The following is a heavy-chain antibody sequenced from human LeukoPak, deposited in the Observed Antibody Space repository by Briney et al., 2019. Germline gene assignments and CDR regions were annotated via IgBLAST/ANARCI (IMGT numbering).Heavy chain of an antibody. D-gene: IGHD2-15*01. CDR2: INPNSGGT. V-gene: IGHV1-2*02. Sequence: ASVKVSCKASGYTFTGYYMHWVRQAPGQGLEWMGWINPNSGGTNYAQKFQGRVTMTRDTSISTAYMELSRLRSDDTAVYYCARGLKDIVVVVAATNDAFDIWGQGTMVTVSS. CDR3: ARGLKDIVVVVAATNDAFDI. J-gene: IGHJ3*02. CDR1: GYTFTGYY.